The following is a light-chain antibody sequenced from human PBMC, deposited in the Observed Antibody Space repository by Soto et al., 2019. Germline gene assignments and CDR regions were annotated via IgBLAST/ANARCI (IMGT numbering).Light chain of an antibody. Sequence: DILLTQSPISLPVTPGEPASISCRSSQSLLHSTGYNFLDWYLQRPGQSPQLLIYLGSNRASGVPDRFHGSGSGTDFTLKIPRVEAEDVGIYYCMQALQTPYTFGQGTKLYIK. J-gene: IGKJ2*01. V-gene: IGKV2-28*01. CDR3: MQALQTPYT. CDR1: QSLLHSTGYNF. CDR2: LGS.